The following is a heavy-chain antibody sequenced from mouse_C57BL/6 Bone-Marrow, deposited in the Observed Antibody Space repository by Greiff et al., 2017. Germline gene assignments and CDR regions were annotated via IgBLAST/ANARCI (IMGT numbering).Heavy chain of an antibody. V-gene: IGHV14-4*01. CDR3: THSIGGFDY. J-gene: IGHJ2*01. CDR1: GFNIKDDY. CDR2: IDPENGDT. D-gene: IGHD2-10*02. Sequence: EVQLQQSGAELVRPGASVKLSCTASGFNIKDDYMHWVKQRPEQGLEWIGWIDPENGDTEYASKFQGKATITADTSSNTAYLQLSSLTSDDTAVYYCTHSIGGFDYWGQGTTLTVSS.